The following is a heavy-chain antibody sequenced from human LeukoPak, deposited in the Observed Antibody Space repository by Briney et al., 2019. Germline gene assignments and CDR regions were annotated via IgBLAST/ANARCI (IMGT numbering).Heavy chain of an antibody. CDR1: GGSISSGGYS. Sequence: SETLSLTCAVSGGSISSGGYSWSWIRQPPGKGLEWIGYIYHSGSTYYNPSLKSRVTISVDTSKNQFSLKLSSVTAADTAVYYCARDGIYGNSYWGQGTLVTVSS. CDR3: ARDGIYGNSY. D-gene: IGHD1-26*01. V-gene: IGHV4-30-2*05. CDR2: IYHSGST. J-gene: IGHJ4*02.